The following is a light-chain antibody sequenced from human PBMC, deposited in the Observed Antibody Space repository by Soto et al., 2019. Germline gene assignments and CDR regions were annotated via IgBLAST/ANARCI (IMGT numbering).Light chain of an antibody. J-gene: IGLJ2*01. CDR1: NIGSKS. CDR3: QVWDSLVV. Sequence: SYELTQPPSVSVAPGQTARITCGGNNIGSKSVHWYQQKPGQAPVLVVYDDSDRPSGIPEGFSGSNSGNTATLTISRVEAGDEADYYCQVWDSLVVFGGGTQLTVL. V-gene: IGLV3-21*02. CDR2: DDS.